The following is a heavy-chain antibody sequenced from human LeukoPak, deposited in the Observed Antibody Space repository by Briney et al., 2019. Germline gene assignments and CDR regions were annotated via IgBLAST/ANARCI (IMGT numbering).Heavy chain of an antibody. CDR3: ARDWNDFWTYYYYYYYMDV. V-gene: IGHV3-7*01. J-gene: IGHJ6*03. Sequence: PGGSLRLSCAASGFTFSSYWMSWVRQAPGKGLEWVANIKQDGSEKYYVDSVKGRFTISRDNAKNSLYLQMNSLRAEDTAVYYCARDWNDFWTYYYYYYYMDVWGKGTTVTVSS. D-gene: IGHD3-3*01. CDR2: IKQDGSEK. CDR1: GFTFSSYW.